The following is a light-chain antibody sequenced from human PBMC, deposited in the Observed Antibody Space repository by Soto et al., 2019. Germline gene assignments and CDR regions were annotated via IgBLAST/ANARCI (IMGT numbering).Light chain of an antibody. CDR2: DGS. CDR1: QRISSW. CDR3: QLYYSYPLA. V-gene: IGKV1-5*01. Sequence: HRAQAASTQIGSAGGRVSMSIWDSQRISSWLAWYQQKPGKAPKFLIYDGSTLESGGPATFSVCGSGIDFTLTFSCRKSEDFATYFFQLYYSYPLAFGGGTKVDTK. J-gene: IGKJ4*01.